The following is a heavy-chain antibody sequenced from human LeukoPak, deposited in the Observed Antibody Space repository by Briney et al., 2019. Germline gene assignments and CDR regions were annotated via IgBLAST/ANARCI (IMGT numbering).Heavy chain of an antibody. D-gene: IGHD3-9*01. J-gene: IGHJ4*02. V-gene: IGHV4-34*01. CDR1: GGSFSGYY. CDR3: ARAARPTLLRYFDWHTFIDY. Sequence: PSETLSLTCAVYGGSFSGYYWSWIRQPPGKGLEWIGEINHSGSTNHNPSLKSRVTISVDTSKNQFSLKLSSVTAADTAAYYCARAARPTLLRYFDWHTFIDYWGQGTLVTVSS. CDR2: INHSGST.